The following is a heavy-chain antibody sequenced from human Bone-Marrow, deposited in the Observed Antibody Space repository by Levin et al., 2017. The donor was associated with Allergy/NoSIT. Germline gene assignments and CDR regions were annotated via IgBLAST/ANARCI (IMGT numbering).Heavy chain of an antibody. D-gene: IGHD3-10*01. V-gene: IGHV3-15*01. CDR2: IKSKADGGTR. J-gene: IGHJ4*02. CDR3: TSRELLWFGELLYTRTK. Sequence: GESLKISCAASGFTFKNAWMSWVRQAPGKGLEWVGRIKSKADGGTRDYAAPVKGRFTISRDDSKNTLSLQMNSLKTEDTAMYYCTSRELLWFGELLYTRTKWGQGTLVTVSS. CDR1: GFTFKNAW.